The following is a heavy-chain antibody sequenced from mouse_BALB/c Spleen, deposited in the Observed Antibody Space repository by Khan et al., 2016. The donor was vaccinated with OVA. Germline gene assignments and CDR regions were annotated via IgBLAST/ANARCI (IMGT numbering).Heavy chain of an antibody. V-gene: IGHV7-3*02. Sequence: EVELVESGGGLVQPGGSLRLSCATSGFTFTDYYMSWVRQPPGKALEWLGFIRNKANGYTTEYSASVKGRFTISRDNSQSILYLQMNTLRAEDSATYYCARDRGKDYRYAAYLGQGTLVTVSA. J-gene: IGHJ3*01. CDR3: ARDRGKDYRYAAY. CDR2: IRNKANGYTT. CDR1: GFTFTDYY. D-gene: IGHD2-14*01.